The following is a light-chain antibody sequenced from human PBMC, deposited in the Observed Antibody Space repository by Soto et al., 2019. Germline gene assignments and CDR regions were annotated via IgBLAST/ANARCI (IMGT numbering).Light chain of an antibody. CDR3: NSYTSSSTVV. V-gene: IGLV2-14*01. CDR1: SSDVGGYNY. J-gene: IGLJ2*01. Sequence: QPVLTQPASVSGSPGQSITISCTGTSSDVGGYNYVSWYQQHPGKAPKLMIYDVTTRPSGVSNRFSGSKSGNTASLTISGVQAEDEADYYCNSYTSSSTVVFGGGTQLTVL. CDR2: DVT.